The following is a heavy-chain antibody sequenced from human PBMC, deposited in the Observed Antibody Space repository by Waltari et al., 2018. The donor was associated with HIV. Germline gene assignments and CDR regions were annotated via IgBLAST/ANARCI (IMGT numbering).Heavy chain of an antibody. D-gene: IGHD3-10*01. CDR3: ARAGSLPV. V-gene: IGHV1-18*01. CDR1: GYTFPNYG. J-gene: IGHJ4*02. Sequence: SVRLSCKASGYTFPNYGLSWVRQDPGQGLEWMGGMSAYDGSTNCAQRFQDRVTMTTDTATSTVYMELRNLTFDDTAVYYCARAGSLPVWGQGTQVTVSS. CDR2: MSAYDGST.